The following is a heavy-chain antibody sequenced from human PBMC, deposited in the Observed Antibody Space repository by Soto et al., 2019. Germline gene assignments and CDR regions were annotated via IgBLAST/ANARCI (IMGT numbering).Heavy chain of an antibody. CDR2: IYHSGST. D-gene: IGHD6-13*01. CDR3: ARRGRGYSSSWYEDY. J-gene: IGHJ4*02. CDR1: GGSISSSNW. Sequence: QVQLQESGPGLVKPSGTLSLTCAVSGGSISSSNWWSWVRQPPGKGLEWIGEIYHSGSTNYNPSLNSRVTIPVDKSKNQFSLKLSAVTAADTAVYYCARRGRGYSSSWYEDYWGQGTLVTVSS. V-gene: IGHV4-4*02.